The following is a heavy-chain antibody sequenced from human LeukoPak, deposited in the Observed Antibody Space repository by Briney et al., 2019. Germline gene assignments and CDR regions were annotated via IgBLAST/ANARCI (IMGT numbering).Heavy chain of an antibody. Sequence: PSETLSLTCTVSGDSISSYFWSWIRQPPGKGLEWIGYIYYAGNPNYNPSLMSRVTVSVDTSKNQFSLKLSSVTAADTAVYYCARIVAYGYGYIDYWGHGTLVTVSS. V-gene: IGHV4-59*01. CDR1: GDSISSYF. J-gene: IGHJ4*01. CDR2: IYYAGNP. CDR3: ARIVAYGYGYIDY. D-gene: IGHD5-18*01.